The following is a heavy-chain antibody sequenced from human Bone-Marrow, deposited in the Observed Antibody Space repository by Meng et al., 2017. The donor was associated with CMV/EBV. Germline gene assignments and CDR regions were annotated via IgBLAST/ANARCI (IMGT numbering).Heavy chain of an antibody. J-gene: IGHJ4*02. V-gene: IGHV1-69*05. CDR1: GGTFSSYA. CDR2: IIPIFGTA. CDR3: ATYSNCGGDCPPTFNY. D-gene: IGHD2-21*01. Sequence: SVKVSCKASGGTFSSYAISWVRQAPGQGLERMGGIIPIFGTANYAQKFQGRVTITTDESTSTAYMELSSLRSEDTAVYYCATYSNCGGDCPPTFNYWGQGTLVTVSS.